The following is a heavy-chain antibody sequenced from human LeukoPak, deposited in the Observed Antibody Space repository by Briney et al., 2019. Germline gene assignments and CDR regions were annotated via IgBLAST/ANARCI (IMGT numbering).Heavy chain of an antibody. CDR1: GFTFSTYA. J-gene: IGHJ4*02. D-gene: IGHD6-13*01. Sequence: GGSLRLSCAASGFTFSTYAMHWVRQAPGKGLEWVAVISYDGSNRNYADSVKGRFTISRDNSKNTLYLQMNSLRPEDAALYYCARATNPAIAGHFDYWGQGTLVAVSS. CDR3: ARATNPAIAGHFDY. CDR2: ISYDGSNR. V-gene: IGHV3-30*04.